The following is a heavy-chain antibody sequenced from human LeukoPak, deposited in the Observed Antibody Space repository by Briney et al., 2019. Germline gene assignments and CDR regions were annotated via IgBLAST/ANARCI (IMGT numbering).Heavy chain of an antibody. J-gene: IGHJ5*02. Sequence: SDTLSLTCAVYGGSFSGYYWSWIRHPPGKALEYIGEIKHSGSTNYNPSLKSRNTMSVDTPNNQFSLNLSSLTAAHTPVYYCSRVGDYEGFGELGWIDRWGQGTLVTVAS. CDR1: GGSFSGYY. CDR2: IKHSGST. D-gene: IGHD3-10*01. CDR3: SRVGDYEGFGELGWIDR. V-gene: IGHV4-34*10.